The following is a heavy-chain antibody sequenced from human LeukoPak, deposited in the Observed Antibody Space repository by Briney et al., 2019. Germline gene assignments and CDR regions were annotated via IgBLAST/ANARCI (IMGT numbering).Heavy chain of an antibody. Sequence: GASVKVSCKASGYTFTSYYMHWVRQAPGQGLEWMGIINPSGGSTRYALEFQGRVTMTRDTSTSTVYMELSSLRSEDTAVYYCARAGAYYYDSSDGWYFDLWGRGTLVTVSS. CDR3: ARAGAYYYDSSDGWYFDL. D-gene: IGHD3-22*01. V-gene: IGHV1-46*01. CDR1: GYTFTSYY. J-gene: IGHJ2*01. CDR2: INPSGGST.